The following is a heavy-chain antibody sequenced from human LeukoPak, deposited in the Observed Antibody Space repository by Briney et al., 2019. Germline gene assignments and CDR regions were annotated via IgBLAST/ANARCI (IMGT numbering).Heavy chain of an antibody. Sequence: GGSLRLSCAASGFTFSNYWMSWVRQAPGKGLEWVADIKQDGTQKYYVDSVEGRFTISRDNAKNSLYLQMNSLRVEDTAVYYCARDCGSGCSQAFDIWGQGTMVTVSS. D-gene: IGHD6-19*01. CDR3: ARDCGSGCSQAFDI. J-gene: IGHJ3*02. V-gene: IGHV3-7*05. CDR1: GFTFSNYW. CDR2: IKQDGTQK.